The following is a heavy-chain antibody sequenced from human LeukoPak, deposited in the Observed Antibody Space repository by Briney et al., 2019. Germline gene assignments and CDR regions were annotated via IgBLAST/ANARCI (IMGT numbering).Heavy chain of an antibody. CDR1: GFTFSSYS. CDR2: ISSSGSTI. CDR3: VTFYETY. D-gene: IGHD2/OR15-2a*01. J-gene: IGHJ4*02. V-gene: IGHV3-48*04. Sequence: GGSLRLSCAASGFTFSSYSMNWVRQAPGKGLEWVSYISSSGSTIYYADSVKGRFTISKDNAKNTVSLQMNNLRAEDTAVYYCVTFYETYWGRGTLVTVSS.